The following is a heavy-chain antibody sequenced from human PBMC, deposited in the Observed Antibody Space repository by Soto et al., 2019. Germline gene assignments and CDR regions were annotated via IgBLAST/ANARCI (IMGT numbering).Heavy chain of an antibody. V-gene: IGHV4-31*03. D-gene: IGHD2-8*01. CDR2: IDTNGDT. J-gene: IGHJ4*02. CDR1: GDSLRRGFHH. CDR3: ARGTVYYCPNDKCGFFFDH. Sequence: QVQLQESGSGLLKPSQTLSLDCSVSGDSLRRGFHHWSWIRQTPGKGLQLIGYIDTNGDTHYDPSFRNRLNMSIVTTESRFSLKVTSVTAADTAVYYCARGTVYYCPNDKCGFFFDHWGQGALVTVTS.